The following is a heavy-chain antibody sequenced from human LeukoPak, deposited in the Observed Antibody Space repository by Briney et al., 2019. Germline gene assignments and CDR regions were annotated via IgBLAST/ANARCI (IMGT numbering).Heavy chain of an antibody. Sequence: GGSLRLSCAAPGFTFSTYGMHWVRQAPGKGLQWVAVIWYDGSNKQYADSVKGRFTISRDNSKNTLYLQMNSLRAEDTAVYYCARSRYCSSTSCYGFLDYWGQGTLVTVSS. D-gene: IGHD2-2*01. J-gene: IGHJ4*02. CDR1: GFTFSTYG. V-gene: IGHV3-33*01. CDR3: ARSRYCSSTSCYGFLDY. CDR2: IWYDGSNK.